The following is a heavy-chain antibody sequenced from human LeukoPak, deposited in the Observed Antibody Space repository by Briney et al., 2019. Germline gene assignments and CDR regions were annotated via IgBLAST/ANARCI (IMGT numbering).Heavy chain of an antibody. CDR1: GGSISSGDHY. V-gene: IGHV4-30-4*01. D-gene: IGHD2-2*02. J-gene: IGHJ4*02. CDR2: IYYSGST. Sequence: SETLSLTCTVSGGSISSGDHYWSWIRQPPGTGLEWIGYIYYSGSTYYNPSVKSRVAISVDTSKNQFSLKLSSVTAADTAVYYCAREVLILNTLLYKRGPLDYWGQGTLVTVSS. CDR3: AREVLILNTLLYKRGPLDY.